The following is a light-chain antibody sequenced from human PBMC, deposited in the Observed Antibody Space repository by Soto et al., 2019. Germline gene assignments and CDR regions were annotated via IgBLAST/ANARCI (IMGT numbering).Light chain of an antibody. J-gene: IGKJ3*01. CDR1: QDISNY. CDR2: AAS. V-gene: IGKV1-16*02. Sequence: DIQMTQSPSSLSASVGDRVTITCRASQDISNYLAWFQQKPGRPPKSLIYAASSLRSGVPSKFSGSGSGTDFTLTISSLQPEDFATYFCQQYNSYPFTFGPGTKVDVK. CDR3: QQYNSYPFT.